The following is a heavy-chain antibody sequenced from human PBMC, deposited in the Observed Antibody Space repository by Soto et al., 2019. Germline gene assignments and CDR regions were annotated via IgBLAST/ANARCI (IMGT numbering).Heavy chain of an antibody. CDR3: ARGLKNYYGMDV. J-gene: IGHJ6*02. CDR1: GFTFSSYW. V-gene: IGHV3-74*01. Sequence: GGSLRLSCAASGFTFSSYWMHWVRQAPGKGLVWVSRINSDGSGAYYADPVKGRFTISRDNAKNTVYLQMNSLRAEDTALYYCARGLKNYYGMDVWGQETTLTVSS. CDR2: INSDGSGA.